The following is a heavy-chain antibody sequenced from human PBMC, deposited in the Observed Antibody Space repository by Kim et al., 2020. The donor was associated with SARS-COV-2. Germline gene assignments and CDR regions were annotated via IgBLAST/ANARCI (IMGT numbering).Heavy chain of an antibody. CDR1: GGSISSYD. J-gene: IGHJ2*01. Sequence: SETLSLTCTVSGGSISSYDWSWIRQPPGKGLEWIGYIYYSGSTNYNSSLKSRVTISVDTSKNQFSLKLSSVTAADTAVYYCARLGYNWNRPGYFDRWGRGTLVTVSS. CDR3: ARLGYNWNRPGYFDR. CDR2: IYYSGST. V-gene: IGHV4-59*08. D-gene: IGHD1-20*01.